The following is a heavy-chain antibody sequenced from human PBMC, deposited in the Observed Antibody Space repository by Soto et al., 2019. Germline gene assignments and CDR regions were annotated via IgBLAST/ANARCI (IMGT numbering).Heavy chain of an antibody. J-gene: IGHJ4*02. CDR3: ARRNNNVGSPFDF. CDR1: GFTFTTSW. Sequence: GESLKSSCGGSGFTFTTSWIAWVRHMPGKGLEWMGVIYPGDSTTRYSPSFQGLVCISGDTSSTAAYLQWSSLHASDSAMYYCARRNNNVGSPFDFWGQGTLVTAPQ. D-gene: IGHD2-21*01. CDR2: IYPGDSTT. V-gene: IGHV5-51*01.